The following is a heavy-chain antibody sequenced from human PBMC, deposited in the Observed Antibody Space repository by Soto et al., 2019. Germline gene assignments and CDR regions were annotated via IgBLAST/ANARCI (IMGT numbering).Heavy chain of an antibody. V-gene: IGHV4-59*01. Sequence: SETLSLRCTVSGGSSSRYGLRGIRQPPRKGLELIGYIYYSXSTNYNTCLKSGVTISVDTSKNQFSLKLSSVTAADTAVYYCSRDAAYYYYGMEVGGQGATVTVSS. CDR2: IYYSXST. CDR1: GGSSSRYG. D-gene: IGHD2-15*01. CDR3: SRDAAYYYYGMEV. J-gene: IGHJ6*02.